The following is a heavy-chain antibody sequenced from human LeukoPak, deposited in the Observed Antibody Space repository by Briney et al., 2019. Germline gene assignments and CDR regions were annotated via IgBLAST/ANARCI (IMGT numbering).Heavy chain of an antibody. CDR2: INGDGIAI. J-gene: IGHJ4*02. CDR3: ARGGSPFY. D-gene: IGHD3-10*01. Sequence: GESLRLSCAGSGFSFSSHSLHWVRQVPGKGLEWVARINGDGIAINYADSVKGRFTISRDNAKNTVYLQMNSLRVEDMAVFYCARGGSPFYWGRGTPVTVSS. V-gene: IGHV3-74*01. CDR1: GFSFSSHS.